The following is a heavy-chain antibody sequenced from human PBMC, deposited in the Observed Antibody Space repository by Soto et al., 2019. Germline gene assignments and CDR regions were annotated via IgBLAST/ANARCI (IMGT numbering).Heavy chain of an antibody. D-gene: IGHD3-22*01. CDR1: GFTSSSYV. V-gene: IGHV3-30-3*01. J-gene: IGHJ4*02. CDR2: ISYDGSKK. Sequence: GGSLRLSCEGSGFTSSSYVMHWVRQAPGKGLEWVALISYDGSKKNYADSVKGRFTISRDNSKNMMYLQMNSLRPEDTAVYYCARGVFYYYHSSGYSPDYWGQGTLVTVSS. CDR3: ARGVFYYYHSSGYSPDY.